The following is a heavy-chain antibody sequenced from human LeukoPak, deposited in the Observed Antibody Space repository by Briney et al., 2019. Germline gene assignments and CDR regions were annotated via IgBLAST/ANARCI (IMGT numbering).Heavy chain of an antibody. CDR1: GFFFGNCA. J-gene: IGHJ6*03. CDR2: IGGSGGGT. CDR3: AKGLLRTYYYHMDV. Sequence: GGSLRLSCVTSGFFFGNCAMSWVRQPPGKGLEWVSSIGGSGGGTYYADSVKGRFTISRDNSKDTLYLQMNSLRAEDTAAYYCAKGLLRTYYYHMDVWGKGTTVTVSS. D-gene: IGHD4-17*01. V-gene: IGHV3-23*01.